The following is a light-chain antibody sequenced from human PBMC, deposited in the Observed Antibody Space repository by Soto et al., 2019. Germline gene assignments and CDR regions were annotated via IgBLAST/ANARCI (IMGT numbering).Light chain of an antibody. CDR2: AAS. CDR1: QGISSY. J-gene: IGKJ4*01. CDR3: QQYYSYPPLT. Sequence: AIRMTQYPSSLSASTGDRVTITCRASQGISSYLAWYQQKPGKAPKLLIYAASTLQSGVPSRFSGSRSGTDFTLTISCLQSEDFATYYCQQYYSYPPLTFGGGTKVEIK. V-gene: IGKV1-8*01.